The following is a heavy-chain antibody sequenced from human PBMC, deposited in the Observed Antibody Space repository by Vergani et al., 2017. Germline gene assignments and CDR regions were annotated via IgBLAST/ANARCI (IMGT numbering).Heavy chain of an antibody. J-gene: IGHJ4*02. CDR2: ISSSSSYI. CDR3: ARGLLSGDDDY. CDR1: GFTFSSYS. Sequence: EVQLVESGGGLVKPGGSLRLSCAASGFTFSSYSMNWVRQAPGKGLEWVSSISSSSSYIYYADSVKRRFTISRDNAKNSLYLQMNSLRAEDTAVYYCARGLLSGDDDYWGQGTLVTVSS. V-gene: IGHV3-21*01. D-gene: IGHD4-17*01.